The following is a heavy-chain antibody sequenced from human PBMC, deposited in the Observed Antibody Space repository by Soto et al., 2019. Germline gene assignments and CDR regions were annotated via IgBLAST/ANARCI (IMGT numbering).Heavy chain of an antibody. CDR3: AKDCSGGSCYRGRDV. CDR2: ISSSGYI. CDR1: GFNFNSYT. D-gene: IGHD2-15*01. V-gene: IGHV3-21*01. Sequence: EVQLVESGGGLVKPGGSLRLSCAASGFNFNSYTINWVRQAPGKRLEWLSSISSSGYIFSTDSVRSRFFISRDNAKNTVYRKKNSLRAEDKAVYFCAKDCSGGSCYRGRDVWCQGTTFTVAS. J-gene: IGHJ6*02.